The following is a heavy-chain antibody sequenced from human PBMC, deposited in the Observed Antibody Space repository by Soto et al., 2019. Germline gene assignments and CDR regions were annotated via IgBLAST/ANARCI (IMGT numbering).Heavy chain of an antibody. CDR1: GGSISSSSYY. J-gene: IGHJ5*02. Sequence: SETLSLTCTVSGGSISSSSYYWGWIRQPPGKGLEWIGSIYYSGSTYYNPSLKSRVTISVDTSKNQFSLKLSSVTAADTAVYYCAXTYYYGSGSYAPNWFDPWGQGTLVTVSS. V-gene: IGHV4-39*01. CDR2: IYYSGST. CDR3: AXTYYYGSGSYAPNWFDP. D-gene: IGHD3-10*01.